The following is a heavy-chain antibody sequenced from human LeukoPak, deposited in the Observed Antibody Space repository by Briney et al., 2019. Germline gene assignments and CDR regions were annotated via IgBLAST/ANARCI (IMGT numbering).Heavy chain of an antibody. J-gene: IGHJ4*02. CDR3: ARDRQAGRNDLDY. V-gene: IGHV3-11*04. CDR2: ISSSGSNL. Sequence: PGGSLRLSCAASGFTFSDYYMSWIRLAPGKGLEWVSYISSSGSNLYYTDSVKGRFTIPRDNAKNSLHLQMNSLRVEDTAVYYCARDRQAGRNDLDYWGQGTPVTVSS. CDR1: GFTFSDYY. D-gene: IGHD1-1*01.